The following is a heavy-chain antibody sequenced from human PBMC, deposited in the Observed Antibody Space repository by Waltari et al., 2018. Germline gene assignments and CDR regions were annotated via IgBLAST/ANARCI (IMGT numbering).Heavy chain of an antibody. CDR2: INPNSGGT. Sequence: QVQLVQSGAEVKKHGASVKVSSKASGYTFTGYYMHWVRQAPGQGLEWMGWINPNSGGTNDAQKFQGRVTMTRDTSISTAYMELSRLRSDDTAVYYCARDGAATIPDAFDIWGQGTMVTVSS. J-gene: IGHJ3*02. CDR3: ARDGAATIPDAFDI. CDR1: GYTFTGYY. V-gene: IGHV1-2*02. D-gene: IGHD5-12*01.